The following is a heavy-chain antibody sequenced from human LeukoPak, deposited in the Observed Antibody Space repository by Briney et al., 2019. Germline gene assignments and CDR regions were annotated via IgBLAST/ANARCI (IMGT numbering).Heavy chain of an antibody. Sequence: SETLSLTCTVSGYSISSGYFWGWIRQPPGKGLEWIASIYHAGSTYYNPSLKSRVTISVDTPKNKFSLKPSSVTAADTAVYYCARVMTTATTWAFDIWGQGTMVTVSS. D-gene: IGHD4-17*01. CDR2: IYHAGST. V-gene: IGHV4-38-2*02. J-gene: IGHJ3*02. CDR1: GYSISSGYF. CDR3: ARVMTTATTWAFDI.